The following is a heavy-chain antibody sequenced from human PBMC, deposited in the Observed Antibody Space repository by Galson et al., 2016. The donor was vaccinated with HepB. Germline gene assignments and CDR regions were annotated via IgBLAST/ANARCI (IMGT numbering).Heavy chain of an antibody. CDR2: INSDGTIS. CDR3: TRDLSLGMPGGFDI. J-gene: IGHJ3*02. CDR1: GISFGSHW. V-gene: IGHV3-74*01. D-gene: IGHD2-2*01. Sequence: SLRLSCAVSGISFGSHWMHWVRQVPGKGLVWVSRINSDGTISNYADSVKGRFTISRDNAENSVSLQMNNLRAEDTAVYYCTRDLSLGMPGGFDIWGQGTTVTVAS.